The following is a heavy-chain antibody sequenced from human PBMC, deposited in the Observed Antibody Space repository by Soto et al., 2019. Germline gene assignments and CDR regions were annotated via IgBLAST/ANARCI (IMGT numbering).Heavy chain of an antibody. CDR3: ARDIRVSGSYYYYGMDV. CDR1: GGTFSSYA. J-gene: IGHJ6*02. Sequence: QVQLVQSGAEVKKPGSSVKVSCKASGGTFSSYAISWVRQAPGQGLEWMGGLIPIFGTANYAQKFQGRVTITADESTSTAYIELSSLRSEDTAVYYCARDIRVSGSYYYYGMDVWGQGTTVTVSS. V-gene: IGHV1-69*01. CDR2: LIPIFGTA. D-gene: IGHD2-2*02.